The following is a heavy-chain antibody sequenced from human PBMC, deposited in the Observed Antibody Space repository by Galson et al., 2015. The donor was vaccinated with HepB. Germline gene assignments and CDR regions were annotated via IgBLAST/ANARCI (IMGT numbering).Heavy chain of an antibody. CDR1: GFTVSSDY. CDR3: ARDRISSSWYGGSYYYYGMDV. D-gene: IGHD6-13*01. V-gene: IGHV3-66*01. Sequence: SLRLSCAASGFTVSSDYMSWVRQAPGKGLEWVSVIYSGGSTYYADSVKGRFTISRDNSKNTLYLQMNSLRAEDTAVYYCARDRISSSWYGGSYYYYGMDVWGQGTTVTVSS. CDR2: IYSGGST. J-gene: IGHJ6*02.